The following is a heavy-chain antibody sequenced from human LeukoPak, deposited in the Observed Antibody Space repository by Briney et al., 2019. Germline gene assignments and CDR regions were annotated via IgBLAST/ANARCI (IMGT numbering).Heavy chain of an antibody. CDR3: ARDDPSGYHSFDY. CDR2: ISSNGGST. V-gene: IGHV3-64*01. D-gene: IGHD3-3*01. CDR1: GFTFSSYA. J-gene: IGHJ4*02. Sequence: PGGSLRLSCAASGFTFSSYAMHWVRQAPGKGLEYVAAISSNGGSTYYANSVKGRFTISRDNSKNTLYLQMGSLRAEDMAVYYCARDDPSGYHSFDYWGQGTLVTVSS.